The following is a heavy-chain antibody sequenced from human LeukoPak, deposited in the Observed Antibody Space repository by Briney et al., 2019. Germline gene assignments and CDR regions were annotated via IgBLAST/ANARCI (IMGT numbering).Heavy chain of an antibody. CDR3: ASSRFLAWSLPYYYYYMDV. CDR2: IIPIFGTA. D-gene: IGHD3-3*01. V-gene: IGHV1-69*05. J-gene: IGHJ6*03. Sequence: ASVKVCCKASGDTFSSYAISWVRQAPGQGLEWMGGIIPIFGTANYAQKLQGRVTITTDESTSTAYMELSSLRSEDTAVYYCASSRFLAWSLPYYYYYMDVWGKGTKVTVSS. CDR1: GDTFSSYA.